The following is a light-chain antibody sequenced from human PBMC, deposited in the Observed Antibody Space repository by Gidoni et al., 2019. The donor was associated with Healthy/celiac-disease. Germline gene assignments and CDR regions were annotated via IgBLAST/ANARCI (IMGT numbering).Light chain of an antibody. CDR3: QQYYSTPQT. J-gene: IGKJ1*01. Sequence: DIVMTQSPDSLAVSLVERATINCKSSQSVLYSANNKNYLSWYQQKPGQPPMLLIYWASTRESGVPDLFSGSGSGTDFTLTISSLQAEDVAVYYCQQYYSTPQTFGQGTKVEIK. CDR2: WAS. CDR1: QSVLYSANNKNY. V-gene: IGKV4-1*01.